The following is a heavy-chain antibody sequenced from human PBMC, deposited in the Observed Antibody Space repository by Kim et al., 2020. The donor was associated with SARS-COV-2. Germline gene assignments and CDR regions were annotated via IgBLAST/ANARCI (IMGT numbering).Heavy chain of an antibody. J-gene: IGHJ4*02. V-gene: IGHV3-48*03. CDR2: ISRSGTTV. CDR3: ARGDGKD. Sequence: GGSLRLSCAASGFTFSDFDMNWVCQAPGRGLECISSISRSGTTVYYAGSVKGRFTISRDNVKNSLSLQMNSLRAEDTAVYYCARGDGKDWGQGTLVTVSS. CDR1: GFTFSDFD. D-gene: IGHD3-16*01.